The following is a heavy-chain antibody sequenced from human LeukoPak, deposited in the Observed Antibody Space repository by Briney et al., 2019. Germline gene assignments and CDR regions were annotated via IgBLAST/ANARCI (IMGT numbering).Heavy chain of an antibody. J-gene: IGHJ4*02. D-gene: IGHD6-19*01. Sequence: GGSLRLSCAASGFTFSSYAMSWVRQAPGKGLEWVSAISGSGGSTYYANAVKGRFTISRDNSKNTLYLQMNSLRAEDTAVYYCAKDPAVAGDYWGQGTLVTVSS. V-gene: IGHV3-23*01. CDR3: AKDPAVAGDY. CDR2: ISGSGGST. CDR1: GFTFSSYA.